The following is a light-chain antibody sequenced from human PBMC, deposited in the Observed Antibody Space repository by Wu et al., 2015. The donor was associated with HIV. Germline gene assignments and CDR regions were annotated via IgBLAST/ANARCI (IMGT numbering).Light chain of an antibody. V-gene: IGKV3-15*01. CDR1: QSVRTN. CDR2: GAS. CDR3: QQYNYWPRT. Sequence: EIVMTQSPATLSVSPGERATLSCRASQSVRTNLAWYQQKPGHPPRLLIYGASTRATGIPARFSGSGSGTEFTLTISGLQSEDFAVYYCQQYNYWPRTFGQGTKVEIK. J-gene: IGKJ1*01.